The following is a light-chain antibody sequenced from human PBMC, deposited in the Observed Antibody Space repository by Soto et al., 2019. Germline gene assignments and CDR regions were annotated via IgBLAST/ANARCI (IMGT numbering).Light chain of an antibody. CDR1: QNIGDW. CDR3: HQYNSYPWT. CDR2: DAS. V-gene: IGKV1-5*01. Sequence: DTQMAQSPPTLSASVGDRVTITCRASQNIGDWLAWYQQEPGKAPKLLIYDASILENGVPSRFSASGSWTEFTLAISNLQPADFATYYCHQYNSYPWTFGQGTKVEGK. J-gene: IGKJ1*01.